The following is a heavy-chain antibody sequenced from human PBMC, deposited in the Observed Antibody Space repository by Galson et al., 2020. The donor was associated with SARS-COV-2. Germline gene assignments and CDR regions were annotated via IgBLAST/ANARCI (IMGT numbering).Heavy chain of an antibody. J-gene: IGHJ4*02. CDR3: AREGEVAAAGNSLDY. D-gene: IGHD6-13*01. CDR2: IWYDASNK. V-gene: IGHV3-33*01. CDR1: GFTFSSYG. Sequence: GGSLRLSCAASGFTFSSYGMHWVRQAPGKGLEWVAVIWYDASNKYYADSVKGRFTFSRDNSKNTLYLQMNSLRAEDTAMYYCAREGEVAAAGNSLDYWGQGTLVTVSS.